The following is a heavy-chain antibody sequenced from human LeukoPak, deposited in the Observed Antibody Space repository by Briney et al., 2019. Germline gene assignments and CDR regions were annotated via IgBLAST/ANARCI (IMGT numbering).Heavy chain of an antibody. Sequence: SETLSLTCFVSGYPINIDYSWGWIRQSPGKGLEWFRVISPKGITYYNPSLRGRVSISPDTSKNQFSLRLSSMTATDTAMYYCARVPGVYFDFSIGFGSGWFDPWGQGILVTVSS. CDR1: GYPINIDYS. D-gene: IGHD3-3*01. CDR3: ARVPGVYFDFSIGFGSGWFDP. CDR2: ISPKGIT. V-gene: IGHV4-38-2*02. J-gene: IGHJ5*02.